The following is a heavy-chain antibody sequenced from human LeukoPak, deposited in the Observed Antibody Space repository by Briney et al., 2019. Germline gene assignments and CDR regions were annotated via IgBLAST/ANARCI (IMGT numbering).Heavy chain of an antibody. CDR1: GFTFSSYA. V-gene: IGHV3-23*01. Sequence: HPGGSLRLSCAASGFTFSSYAMSWVRQAPGKGLEWVSAIRGSGDRTHYADSVKGRFTISRDNSKNTLYLQMNSLRAEDTAVYYCAKDSKIVGATFRSYHYMDVWGKGTAATVSS. J-gene: IGHJ6*03. CDR3: AKDSKIVGATFRSYHYMDV. D-gene: IGHD1-26*01. CDR2: IRGSGDRT.